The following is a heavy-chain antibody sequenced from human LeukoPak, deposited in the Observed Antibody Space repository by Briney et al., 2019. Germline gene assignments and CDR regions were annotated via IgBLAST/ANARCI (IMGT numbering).Heavy chain of an antibody. CDR1: GFTVSSNY. J-gene: IGHJ6*03. V-gene: IGHV3-66*02. CDR2: IYSGGGT. CDR3: ARDIAGDYYYYYMDV. D-gene: IGHD6-13*01. Sequence: GGSLRLSCAASGFTVSSNYMSWVRQAPGKGLEWVSVIYSGGGTYYADSVKGRFTISRDNSKNTLYLQMNSLRAEDTAVYYCARDIAGDYYYYYMDVWGKGTTVTVSS.